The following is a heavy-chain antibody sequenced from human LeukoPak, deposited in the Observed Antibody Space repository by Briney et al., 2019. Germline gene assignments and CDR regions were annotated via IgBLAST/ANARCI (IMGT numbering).Heavy chain of an antibody. Sequence: SVKVSCKASGGTFISYAISWVRQAPGQGLEWMGGIIPIFGTANYAQKFQGRVTITADESTSTAYMELSSLRSEDTAVYYCARSSSPTETYSYSEMAVWGQGTTVTVSS. CDR1: GGTFISYA. CDR2: IIPIFGTA. V-gene: IGHV1-69*13. CDR3: ARSSSPTETYSYSEMAV. D-gene: IGHD1-1*01. J-gene: IGHJ6*02.